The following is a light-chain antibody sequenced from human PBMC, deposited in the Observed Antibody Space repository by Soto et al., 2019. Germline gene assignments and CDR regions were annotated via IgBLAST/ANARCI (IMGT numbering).Light chain of an antibody. CDR1: QSLLYSNGYNY. J-gene: IGKJ1*01. Sequence: DLVLTPSTLSLPVTPGEPASMSCRSSQSLLYSNGYNYLDWYLQKPGQSPQLLIYLGSNRASGVPDRFSGSGSGKDFTLKFSRVEAEDVGVYYCMQALQPQTFGEGTKVDIK. CDR3: MQALQPQT. CDR2: LGS. V-gene: IGKV2-28*01.